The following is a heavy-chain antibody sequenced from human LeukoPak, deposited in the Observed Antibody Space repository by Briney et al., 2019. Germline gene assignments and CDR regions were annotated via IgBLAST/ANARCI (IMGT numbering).Heavy chain of an antibody. V-gene: IGHV4-39*01. Sequence: SETLSLTCTVSGGSISSSSYYWGWIRQPPGKGLEWIGSIYYRGSTYYNPSLKSRVTISVDTSKNQFSLKLSSVTAADTAVYYCAIVRPHPYWGQGTLVTVSS. J-gene: IGHJ4*02. D-gene: IGHD6-6*01. CDR2: IYYRGST. CDR3: AIVRPHPY. CDR1: GGSISSSSYY.